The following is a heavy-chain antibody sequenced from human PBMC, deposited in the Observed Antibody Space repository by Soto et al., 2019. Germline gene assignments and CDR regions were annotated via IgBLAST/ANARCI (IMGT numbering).Heavy chain of an antibody. V-gene: IGHV1-2*04. Sequence: ASVKVSCKASGYTFTGYYLHWVRQAPGQGLEWMGWLNPDNGATNYARDFRDWVTMTRDSSISTAYMELSSLRFDDTAVYYCARGPLWFGESFTFFDYWGQGTLVTVSS. D-gene: IGHD3-10*01. J-gene: IGHJ4*02. CDR1: GYTFTGYY. CDR3: ARGPLWFGESFTFFDY. CDR2: LNPDNGAT.